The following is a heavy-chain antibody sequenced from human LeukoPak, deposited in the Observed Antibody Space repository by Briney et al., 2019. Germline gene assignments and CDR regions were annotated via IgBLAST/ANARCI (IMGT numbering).Heavy chain of an antibody. Sequence: SETLSLTCTVSLDSTTSNFWSWVRQSPGKGLEWIGEIHRSGSPNYNPSLQSRATISIDRSRNQIVLELSSVTAADTAVYYCAREILGGFNPGAYWGQGTLVTVSS. J-gene: IGHJ4*02. D-gene: IGHD1-14*01. CDR2: IHRSGSP. CDR3: AREILGGFNPGAY. V-gene: IGHV4-4*02. CDR1: LDSTTSNF.